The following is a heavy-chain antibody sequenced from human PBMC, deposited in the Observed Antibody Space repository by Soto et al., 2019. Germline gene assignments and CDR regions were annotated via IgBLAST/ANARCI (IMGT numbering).Heavy chain of an antibody. CDR2: IHHSGSI. CDR3: AREDDGGDTLDV. CDR1: GGSISSDYYY. J-gene: IGHJ6*02. D-gene: IGHD2-21*02. V-gene: IGHV4-30-4*08. Sequence: QVQLQQSGPELVKPSQTLSLTCTVSGGSISSDYYYWTWIRQPPERGLEWIGYIHHSGSILYNPSLKSRVTISVDTSKNQFSLHLSSVTAADTAVYFCAREDDGGDTLDVWGQGTTVTVSS.